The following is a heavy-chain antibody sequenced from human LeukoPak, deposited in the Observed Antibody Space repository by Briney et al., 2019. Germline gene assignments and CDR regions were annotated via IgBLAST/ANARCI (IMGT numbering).Heavy chain of an antibody. CDR1: GFTFSSYS. D-gene: IGHD1-1*01. J-gene: IGHJ5*02. CDR2: ISTSTNTI. CDR3: ARDLGATTET. Sequence: GGSLRLSCAASGFTFSSYSMNWVRQAPGKGLEWVSYISTSTNTINYADSVKGRFTISRDNAKNSLYLQMNSLRAEDTAVYYCARDLGATTETWGQGTLVTVSS. V-gene: IGHV3-48*04.